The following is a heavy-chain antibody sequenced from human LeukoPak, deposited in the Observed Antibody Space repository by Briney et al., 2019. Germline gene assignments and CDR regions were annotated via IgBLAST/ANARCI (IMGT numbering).Heavy chain of an antibody. CDR2: MYYSGSA. V-gene: IGHV4-30-4*01. J-gene: IGHJ5*02. Sequence: SQTLSLTCTVSGVSISSGDYYWSWIRQPPGKGLEWVGYMYYSGSAYYNPSLKRRATISVDTSKNQFSLKLSSVTAADTAVYFCARPYYYDSRIDPWGQEPWSPSPQ. CDR1: GVSISSGDYY. D-gene: IGHD3-22*01. CDR3: ARPYYYDSRIDP.